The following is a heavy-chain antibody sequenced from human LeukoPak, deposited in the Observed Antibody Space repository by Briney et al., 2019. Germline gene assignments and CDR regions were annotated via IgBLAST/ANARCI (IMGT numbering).Heavy chain of an antibody. D-gene: IGHD1-26*01. CDR3: AREAPGSGSYLDY. J-gene: IGHJ4*02. V-gene: IGHV1-2*02. CDR1: GYTFTGYY. CDR2: INPNSGGT. Sequence: ASVKVSCKASGYTFTGYYMHWVRQAPGQGLEGMGWINPNSGGTNYAQKFQGRVTMTRDTSISTAYMELSRLRSDDTAVYYCAREAPGSGSYLDYWGQGTLVTVPS.